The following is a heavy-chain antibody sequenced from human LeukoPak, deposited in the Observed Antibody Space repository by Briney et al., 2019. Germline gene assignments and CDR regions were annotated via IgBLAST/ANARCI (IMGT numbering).Heavy chain of an antibody. J-gene: IGHJ5*02. V-gene: IGHV5-51*01. CDR2: IYPGDSDT. Sequence: GESLKISCKGSGYSFTSYWIGWVRPMPGKGLEWMGIIYPGDSDTRYSPSFQGQVTISADKSISTAYLQWSSLKASDTAMYYCARISRYFDWLLSFDPWGQGTLVTVSS. D-gene: IGHD3-9*01. CDR3: ARISRYFDWLLSFDP. CDR1: GYSFTSYW.